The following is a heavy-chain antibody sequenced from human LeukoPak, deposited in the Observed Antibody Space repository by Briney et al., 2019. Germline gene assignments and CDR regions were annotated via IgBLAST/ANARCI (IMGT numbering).Heavy chain of an antibody. J-gene: IGHJ4*02. V-gene: IGHV3-23*01. CDR3: ATDGSIRSSWYGEGNYFDY. CDR2: ISGSGGST. D-gene: IGHD6-13*01. Sequence: GGSLRLSCAASGFTFSSYAMSWVRQAPGKGLEWVSAISGSGGSTYYADSARGRFTISRDNSKNTLYLQMNSLRAEDTAVYYCATDGSIRSSWYGEGNYFDYWGQGTLVTVSS. CDR1: GFTFSSYA.